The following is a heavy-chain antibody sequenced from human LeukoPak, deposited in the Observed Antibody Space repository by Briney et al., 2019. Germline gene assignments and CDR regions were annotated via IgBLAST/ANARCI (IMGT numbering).Heavy chain of an antibody. CDR2: IRYDGSNK. V-gene: IGHV3-30*02. CDR1: GFTFSSYG. CDR3: AKDRTIFGVVTSPIDY. J-gene: IGHJ4*02. Sequence: GGSLRLSCAASGFTFSSYGMHWVRQAPGKGLEWVAFIRYDGSNKYYADSVKGRFTISRDNSKNTLYLQMDSLRAEDTAVYYCAKDRTIFGVVTSPIDYWGQGTLVTVSS. D-gene: IGHD3-3*01.